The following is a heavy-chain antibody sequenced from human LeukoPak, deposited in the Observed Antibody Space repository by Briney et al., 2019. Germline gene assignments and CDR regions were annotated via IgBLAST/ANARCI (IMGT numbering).Heavy chain of an antibody. CDR2: IYYSGNT. V-gene: IGHV4-59*01. CDR1: GGSTTNYY. J-gene: IGHJ4*02. CDR3: ARGPTRYYFDY. Sequence: SETLSLACTVSGGSTTNYYWSWIRQPPGKGLEWIGYIYYSGNTNCNPSLKSRVTISVDTSNNQFSLNLSSVTAADTAVYYCARGPTRYYFDYWGQGTLVTVSS.